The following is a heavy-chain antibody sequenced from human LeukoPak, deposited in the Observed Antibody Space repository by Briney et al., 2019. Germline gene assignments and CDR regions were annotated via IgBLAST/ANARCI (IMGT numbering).Heavy chain of an antibody. D-gene: IGHD6-19*01. CDR1: GFTFSSYA. CDR3: AKVIAPSGYSSGWS. J-gene: IGHJ5*02. Sequence: GGSLRLSCAASGFTFSSYAMSWVRQAPGEGLEWVSAISGSGGSTYYADSVKGRFTISRDNSKNTLYLQMNSLRAEDTAVYYCAKVIAPSGYSSGWSWGQGTPVTVSS. V-gene: IGHV3-23*01. CDR2: ISGSGGST.